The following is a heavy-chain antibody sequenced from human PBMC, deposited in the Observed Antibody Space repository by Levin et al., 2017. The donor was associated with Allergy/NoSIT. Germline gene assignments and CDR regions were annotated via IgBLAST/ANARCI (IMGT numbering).Heavy chain of an antibody. V-gene: IGHV3-48*03. D-gene: IGHD2-21*01. Sequence: GGSLRLSCAASGFTFSTYQMNWVRQAPGKGLEWVSYISGSGTTIYYADSVKGRFIVSRDNAKNSLYLQMNSLRADDTAVYYCARDLYSRSYYYYAMDVWGQGTTVTVSS. CDR2: ISGSGTTI. CDR1: GFTFSTYQ. CDR3: ARDLYSRSYYYYAMDV. J-gene: IGHJ6*02.